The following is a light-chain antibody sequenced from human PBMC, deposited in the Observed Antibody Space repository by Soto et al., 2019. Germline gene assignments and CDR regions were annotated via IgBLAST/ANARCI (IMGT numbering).Light chain of an antibody. CDR3: HQSYTVPIT. J-gene: IGKJ5*01. V-gene: IGKV1-39*01. CDR1: QNINRY. Sequence: DIQMPQSPSSLSASVGDRVTITCRASQNINRYVSWFQQKPGKAPNLLIFGASNLQSGVPSRFSGSGSGTEFTLTITNLQPEDFVTYYCHQSYTVPITFGQGTRLDIK. CDR2: GAS.